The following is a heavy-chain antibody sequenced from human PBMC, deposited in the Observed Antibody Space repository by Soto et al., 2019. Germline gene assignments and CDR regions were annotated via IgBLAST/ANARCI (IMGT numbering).Heavy chain of an antibody. CDR3: AKGPLDYGSRPEY. J-gene: IGHJ4*02. Sequence: EVQLLESGGGLVQPGGSLRLSCAASGFTFSNYAMIWFRQAPGKGLEWVSGISGSGGSTYYADSVKGRFTISRDNSKNTLYLQVNSLSAEDTAVYSGAKGPLDYGSRPEYWGQGTLVTVSS. V-gene: IGHV3-23*01. CDR2: ISGSGGST. D-gene: IGHD3-10*01. CDR1: GFTFSNYA.